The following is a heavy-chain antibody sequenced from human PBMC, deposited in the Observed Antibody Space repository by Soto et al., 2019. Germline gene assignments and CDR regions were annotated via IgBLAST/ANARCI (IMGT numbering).Heavy chain of an antibody. D-gene: IGHD3-22*01. Sequence: EVQLVESGGCLIQPGGSLRLSCAASGFTVSSNYMSWVRQAPGKGLEWVSVIYSGGSTYYADSVKGRFTIYRDNSKNTLYLQMNSLRAEDTAVYYCARDRVESGYPEYFQHFGQGTLVTVSS. J-gene: IGHJ1*01. CDR2: IYSGGST. V-gene: IGHV3-53*01. CDR1: GFTVSSNY. CDR3: ARDRVESGYPEYFQH.